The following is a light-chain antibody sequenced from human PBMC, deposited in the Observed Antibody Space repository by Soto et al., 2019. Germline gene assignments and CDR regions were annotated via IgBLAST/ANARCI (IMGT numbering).Light chain of an antibody. CDR2: GAF. Sequence: DIPMTQSPSSVSASVGDRVTITCRASQDISGWLAWFQQKPGEAPKLLIYGAFSLQSGVPSRFSGSGSGTDFTLTISSLQPEDSATYYCQQANSFPWTFGQGTKVEIK. CDR3: QQANSFPWT. CDR1: QDISGW. J-gene: IGKJ1*01. V-gene: IGKV1D-12*01.